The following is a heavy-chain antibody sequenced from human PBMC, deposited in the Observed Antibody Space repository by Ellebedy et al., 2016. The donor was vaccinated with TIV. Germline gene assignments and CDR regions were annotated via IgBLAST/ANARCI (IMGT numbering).Heavy chain of an antibody. D-gene: IGHD3-10*01. Sequence: PGGSLRLSCAASGFTFSTYAMSWVRQAPGKGLEWVSGFSGSDDNTYYADSVRGRFPISRDNSKNTLYLQMNGLRAEDTAVYYCAKDPSPTSRGWFYFDYWGQGALVAVSS. CDR1: GFTFSTYA. CDR3: AKDPSPTSRGWFYFDY. CDR2: FSGSDDNT. J-gene: IGHJ4*02. V-gene: IGHV3-23*01.